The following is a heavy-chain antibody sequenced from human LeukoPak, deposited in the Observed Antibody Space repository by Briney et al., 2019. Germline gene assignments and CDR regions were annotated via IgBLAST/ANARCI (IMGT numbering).Heavy chain of an antibody. CDR3: ARAGYYDSSGYALGY. D-gene: IGHD3-22*01. CDR1: GYTFTGYY. Sequence: ASVKVSCKASGYTFTGYYMHWVRQAPGQGLEWMGWINPSSGGTNYAQKFQGWVTMTRDTSISTAYMELSRLRSDDTAVYHCARAGYYDSSGYALGYWGQGTLVTVSS. CDR2: INPSSGGT. V-gene: IGHV1-2*04. J-gene: IGHJ4*02.